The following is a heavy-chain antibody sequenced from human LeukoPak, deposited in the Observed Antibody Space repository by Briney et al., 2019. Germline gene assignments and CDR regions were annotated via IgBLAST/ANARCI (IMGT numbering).Heavy chain of an antibody. CDR2: IYYSGST. Sequence: PSETLSPTCTVSGDSVSSTNYYWDWIRQPPGKGLEWIGSIYYSGSTYYNPSLKSRVTISVDTSKNQFSLKLNSVTAADTAVYYCARRYYYGSGSYYDYWGQGTLVTVSS. CDR1: GDSVSSTNYY. J-gene: IGHJ4*02. V-gene: IGHV4-39*01. CDR3: ARRYYYGSGSYYDY. D-gene: IGHD3-10*01.